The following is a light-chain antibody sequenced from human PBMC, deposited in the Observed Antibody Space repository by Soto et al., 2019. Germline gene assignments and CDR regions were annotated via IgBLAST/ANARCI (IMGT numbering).Light chain of an antibody. J-gene: IGKJ4*01. CDR3: QQTDSFPLT. V-gene: IGKV1-12*01. Sequence: DIQMTQSPSTVSASVGDRVTFTCRASQGIATWLAWYQQKPGKTPKLLIYAASSLQSGIPSSFSGSGSGTDFTLTINNLQPEDFATYYCQQTDSFPLTFGGGTKVEIK. CDR1: QGIATW. CDR2: AAS.